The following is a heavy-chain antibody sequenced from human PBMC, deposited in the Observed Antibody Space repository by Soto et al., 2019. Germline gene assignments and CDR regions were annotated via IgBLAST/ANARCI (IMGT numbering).Heavy chain of an antibody. CDR3: AREMDLD. V-gene: IGHV3-30-3*01. D-gene: IGHD2-2*03. CDR1: GFTFSSYA. J-gene: IGHJ4*02. Sequence: QVQLVESGGGVVQPGRSLRLSCAASGFTFSSYAMHWVHQAPGKGLEWVAVISYDGSNKYYADSVKGRFTISRDNSKNTLYLQMNSLRAEDTAVYYCAREMDLDWGQGTLVTVSS. CDR2: ISYDGSNK.